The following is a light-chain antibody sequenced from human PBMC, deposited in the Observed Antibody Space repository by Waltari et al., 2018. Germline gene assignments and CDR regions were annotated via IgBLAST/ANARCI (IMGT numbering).Light chain of an antibody. CDR3: QVWDSNSDHWV. V-gene: IGLV3-21*02. Sequence: SSVLTQPPSMSVAPGHTASITCVVNNNGSKSVHWDQQNPGQAPVLVVYNDSDRPSASPQRFPASKSGNTSSLTISRVEGGDEADDHCQVWDSNSDHWVCGGGTKVTVL. CDR1: NNGSKS. J-gene: IGLJ2*01. CDR2: NDS.